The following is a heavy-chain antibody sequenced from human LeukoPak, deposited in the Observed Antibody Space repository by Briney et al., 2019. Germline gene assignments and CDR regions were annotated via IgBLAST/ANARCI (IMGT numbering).Heavy chain of an antibody. Sequence: SVTVSCKASGYTFTSYGISWVRQAPGQGLEWMGGITPIFSTANYAQKFQGRDTITTDESTSTAYMELSSLRSEDTAVYYCAREPIATHYYFDYWGQGTLVTVSS. CDR2: ITPIFSTA. CDR3: AREPIATHYYFDY. D-gene: IGHD6-13*01. CDR1: GYTFTSYG. V-gene: IGHV1-69*05. J-gene: IGHJ4*02.